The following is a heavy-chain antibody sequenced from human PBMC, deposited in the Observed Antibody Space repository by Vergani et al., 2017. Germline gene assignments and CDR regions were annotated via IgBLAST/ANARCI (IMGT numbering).Heavy chain of an antibody. CDR2: INHSGST. Sequence: QVQLQQWGAGLLKPSETLSLTCAVYGGSFSGYYWSWIRQPPGKGLEWIGEINHSGSTNYNPSLKSRVTISVDTSKNQFSLKLSSVTAADTAVYYCARAYXFDYWGQGTLVTVSS. D-gene: IGHD3-10*01. CDR3: ARAYXFDY. J-gene: IGHJ4*02. CDR1: GGSFSGYY. V-gene: IGHV4-34*01.